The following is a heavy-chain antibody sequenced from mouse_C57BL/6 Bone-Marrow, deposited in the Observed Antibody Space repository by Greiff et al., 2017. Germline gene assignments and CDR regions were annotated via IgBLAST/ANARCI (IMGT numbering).Heavy chain of an antibody. CDR1: GYTFTSYW. V-gene: IGHV1-64*01. D-gene: IGHD2-1*01. CDR3: ARRAPFYNVNSYYFDY. CDR2: IHPNSGST. Sequence: QVQLQQPGAELVKPGASVKLSCKASGYTFTSYWMHWVKQRPGKGLEWIGVIHPNSGSTHYNEKFKSKATLTVDKSSSTAYMQLRSLTSEDSAVYYCARRAPFYNVNSYYFDYWGQGTTLTVSS. J-gene: IGHJ2*01.